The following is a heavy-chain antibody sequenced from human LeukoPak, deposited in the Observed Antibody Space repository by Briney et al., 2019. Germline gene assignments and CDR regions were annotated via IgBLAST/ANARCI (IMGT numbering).Heavy chain of an antibody. V-gene: IGHV3-53*01. CDR3: ARGGRYYDSSGYYYDAFDI. CDR1: GFAVSSNY. Sequence: GGSLRLSCAASGFAVSSNYMSWIRQAPGKGLEWVSVTYSGGGTYYANSVKGRFTISRDNSKNTLYLQMNSLRAEDTAVYYCARGGRYYDSSGYYYDAFDIWGQGTMVTVSS. J-gene: IGHJ3*02. CDR2: TYSGGGT. D-gene: IGHD3-22*01.